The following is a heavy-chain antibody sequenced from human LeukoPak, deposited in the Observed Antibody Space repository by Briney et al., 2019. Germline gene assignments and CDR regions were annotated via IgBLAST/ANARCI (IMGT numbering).Heavy chain of an antibody. J-gene: IGHJ3*02. CDR2: IYYSGST. CDR3: ARVGYDYVWGRYRPGFDI. Sequence: SETLSLPCPYSGGSISRGGYYWSWTRQHPGKGLEWIGYIYYSGSTYYNPSLKSRVTISVDTSKNQFSLKLSSVTAADTAMYYCARVGYDYVWGRYRPGFDIWGQGTMVSVSS. V-gene: IGHV4-31*03. D-gene: IGHD3-16*02. CDR1: GGSISRGGYY.